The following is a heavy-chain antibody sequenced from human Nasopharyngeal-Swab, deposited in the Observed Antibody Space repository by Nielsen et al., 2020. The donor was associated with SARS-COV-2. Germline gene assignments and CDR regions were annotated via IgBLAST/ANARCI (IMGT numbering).Heavy chain of an antibody. CDR2: IWYDGSNK. Sequence: WIRQPPGKGLEWVAVIWYDGSNKYYADSVKGRFTISRDDSKSIAYLQMNSLKTEDTAVYYCTRSQREGITIFGVVYWFDPWGQGTLVTVSS. CDR3: TRSQREGITIFGVVYWFDP. D-gene: IGHD3-3*01. V-gene: IGHV3-33*01. J-gene: IGHJ5*02.